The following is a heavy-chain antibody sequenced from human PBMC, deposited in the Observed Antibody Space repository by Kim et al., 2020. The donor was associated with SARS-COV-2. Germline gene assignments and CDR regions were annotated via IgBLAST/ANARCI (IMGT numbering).Heavy chain of an antibody. J-gene: IGHJ5*02. V-gene: IGHV4-30-4*01. Sequence: SETLSLTCTVSGGSISSGDYYWSWIRQPPGKGLEWIGYIYYSGSTYYNPSLKSRVTISVDTSKNQFSLKLSSVTAADTAVYYCARVRGPYNWNHENWFDPWGQGTLVTVSS. CDR2: IYYSGST. CDR1: GGSISSGDYY. CDR3: ARVRGPYNWNHENWFDP. D-gene: IGHD1-20*01.